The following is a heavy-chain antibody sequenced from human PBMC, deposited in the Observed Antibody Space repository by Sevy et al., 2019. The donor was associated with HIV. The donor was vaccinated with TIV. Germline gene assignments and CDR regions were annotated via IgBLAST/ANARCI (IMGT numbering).Heavy chain of an antibody. V-gene: IGHV4-38-2*01. CDR2: ISHSGST. Sequence: SETLSLTYAVSGYSISSGYYWGWIRQPPGRGLEWIGSISHSGSTYYNPSLKGRFTISVDTSKNQFSLKLSSVTAADTAVYYCARSVSGFDYWGQGTLVTVSS. CDR3: ARSVSGFDY. J-gene: IGHJ4*02. CDR1: GYSISSGYY. D-gene: IGHD3-16*01.